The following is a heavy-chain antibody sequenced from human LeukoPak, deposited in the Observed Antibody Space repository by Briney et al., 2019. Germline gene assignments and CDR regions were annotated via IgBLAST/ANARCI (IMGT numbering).Heavy chain of an antibody. CDR1: GFTFSDYY. D-gene: IGHD3-22*01. V-gene: IGHV3-11*03. CDR2: ISSSSSYT. Sequence: GGSLRLSCAASGFTFSDYYMSWIRQAPGRGLEWVSYISSSSSYTDYADSVKGRFTISRDNAKNSLFLQMNSLRAEDTAVYYCARSYSSPNWFDPWGQGTLVTVSS. CDR3: ARSYSSPNWFDP. J-gene: IGHJ5*02.